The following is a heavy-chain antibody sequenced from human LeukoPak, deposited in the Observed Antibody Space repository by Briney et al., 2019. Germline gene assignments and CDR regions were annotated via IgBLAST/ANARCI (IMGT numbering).Heavy chain of an antibody. CDR1: GGSISSSSYY. J-gene: IGHJ5*02. CDR2: IYYSGST. D-gene: IGHD3-10*01. V-gene: IGHV4-39*01. Sequence: SETLSLTCTASGGSISSSSYYWGWIRQPPGKGLEWIGSIYYSGSTYYNPSLKRRVTISVDTSKNQFSLKLSSVTAADTAVYYCARPARNYYGSGSYFHPNNWFDPWGQGTLVTVSS. CDR3: ARPARNYYGSGSYFHPNNWFDP.